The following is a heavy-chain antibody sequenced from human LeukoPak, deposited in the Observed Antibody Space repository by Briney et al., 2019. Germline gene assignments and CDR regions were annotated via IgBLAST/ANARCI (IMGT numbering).Heavy chain of an antibody. CDR1: GFTFSDYS. CDR3: ARAHIRDYTIVGLVDH. CDR2: ISSRSTYA. Sequence: NPGGSLRLSCAASGFTFSDYSMNWVRQAPGQGLEWVSSISSRSTYAYYADSVRGRFTISRDSAKNSLFLQMDSLRVEDTAVYYCARAHIRDYTIVGLVDHWGQGTLVTVSS. J-gene: IGHJ5*02. D-gene: IGHD1-26*01. V-gene: IGHV3-21*01.